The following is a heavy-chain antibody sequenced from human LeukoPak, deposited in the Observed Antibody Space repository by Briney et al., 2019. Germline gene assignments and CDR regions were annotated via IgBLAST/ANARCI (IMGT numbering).Heavy chain of an antibody. CDR2: IKQDGSEK. V-gene: IGHV3-7*01. CDR1: GFTFSSYW. CDR3: ARAGTSRFLEWLLLRY. J-gene: IGHJ4*02. D-gene: IGHD3-3*01. Sequence: PGGSLRLSXAASGFTFSSYWMSWVRQAPGKGLEWVANIKQDGSEKYYVDSVKGRFTISRDNAKNSLYLQMNSLRAEDTAVYYCARAGTSRFLEWLLLRYWGQGTLVTVSS.